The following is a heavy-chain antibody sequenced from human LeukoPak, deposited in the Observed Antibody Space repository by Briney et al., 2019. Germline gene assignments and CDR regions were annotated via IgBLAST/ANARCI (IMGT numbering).Heavy chain of an antibody. CDR1: GFIFSSCS. CDR3: ARDLAYSRLDY. Sequence: GGSLRLSCAASGFIFSSCSMNWLRQAPGKGLEWVASINPEGSEKYSADSVKGRFTISRDNAKNSLYLQMDSLRVEDTAFYYCARDLAYSRLDYWGQGMLVTVSS. V-gene: IGHV3-7*01. J-gene: IGHJ4*02. D-gene: IGHD5-18*01. CDR2: INPEGSEK.